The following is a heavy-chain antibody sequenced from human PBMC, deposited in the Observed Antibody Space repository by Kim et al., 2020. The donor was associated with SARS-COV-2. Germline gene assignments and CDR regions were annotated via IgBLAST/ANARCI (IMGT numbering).Heavy chain of an antibody. D-gene: IGHD3-10*01. CDR3: ARDYYYGSGSADY. CDR1: GITVSSNY. J-gene: IGHJ4*02. CDR2: IYSSGRT. V-gene: IGHV3-66*01. Sequence: GGSLRLSCAASGITVSSNYMSWVRQAPGKGLEWVSVIYSSGRTYYADSVKGRFTISRDKSKKTLYLQMNSLRAEDTAVYYCARDYYYGSGSADYWGQGTLVTVSS.